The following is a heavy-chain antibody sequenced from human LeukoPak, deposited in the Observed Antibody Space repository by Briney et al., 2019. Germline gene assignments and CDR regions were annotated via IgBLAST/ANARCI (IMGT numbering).Heavy chain of an antibody. CDR3: ARVGQQLGQDYYYYYGMDV. D-gene: IGHD6-13*01. CDR1: GYTFTSYG. Sequence: ASVKVSCTASGYTFTSYGISWVRQAPGQGLEWMGWIGAYNGNTNYAQKLQGRVTMTTDTSTSTAYMELRSLRSDDTAVYYRARVGQQLGQDYYYYYGMDVWGQGTTVTVSS. CDR2: IGAYNGNT. V-gene: IGHV1-18*01. J-gene: IGHJ6*02.